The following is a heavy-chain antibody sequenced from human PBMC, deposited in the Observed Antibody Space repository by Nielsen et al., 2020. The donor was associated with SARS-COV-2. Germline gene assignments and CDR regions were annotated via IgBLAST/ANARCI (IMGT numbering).Heavy chain of an antibody. V-gene: IGHV4-59*12. J-gene: IGHJ3*01. D-gene: IGHD1/OR15-1a*01. CDR3: ATGNKIFDDAFDV. CDR1: GASISSYY. CDR2: IYYTGST. Sequence: GSLRLSCTVSGASISSYYWTWIRQPPGKGPEWIGNIYYTGSTDYNPSLKSRVTIPVDRSKSQFSLRLTSVTAADTAVYFCATGNKIFDDAFDVWGQGALVTVSA.